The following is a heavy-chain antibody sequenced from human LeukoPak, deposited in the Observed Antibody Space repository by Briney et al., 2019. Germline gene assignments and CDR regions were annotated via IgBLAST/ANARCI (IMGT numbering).Heavy chain of an antibody. D-gene: IGHD3-10*01. CDR3: ARDSASPTLNVDY. CDR1: GFTFSSYS. J-gene: IGHJ4*02. V-gene: IGHV3-48*01. Sequence: PGGSLRLSCAASGFTFSSYSMNWVRQAPGKGLEWVSYISSSSSTIYYADSVKGRFTISRDNAKNSLYLQMNSLRAEDTAVYYCARDSASPTLNVDYWGQGTLVTVSS. CDR2: ISSSSSTI.